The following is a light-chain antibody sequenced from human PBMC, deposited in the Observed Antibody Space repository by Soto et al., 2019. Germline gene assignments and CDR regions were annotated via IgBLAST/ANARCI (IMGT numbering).Light chain of an antibody. CDR2: DVP. CDR3: RSFTSSNTLV. CDR1: SSDVGGYNY. V-gene: IGLV2-14*03. Sequence: QSALTQPASVSGSPGQSITISCTGTSSDVGGYNYVSWYQQHPGEVPKLMIYDVPNRPSGVSDRFSGSKSGNTASLTISGLQAEDEADYYCRSFTSSNTLVFGGGTQLTVL. J-gene: IGLJ2*01.